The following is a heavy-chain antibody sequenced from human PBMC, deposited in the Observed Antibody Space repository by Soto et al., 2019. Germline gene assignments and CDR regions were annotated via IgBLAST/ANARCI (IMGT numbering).Heavy chain of an antibody. D-gene: IGHD3-22*01. V-gene: IGHV1-69*13. CDR1: GGTFSSYA. CDR3: ARVSYDPYYFDY. CDR2: IIPIFGTA. J-gene: IGHJ4*02. Sequence: SVKVSCKASGGTFSSYAISWVRQAPGQGLEWMGGIIPIFGTANYAQKFQGRVTITADEFTSTAYMELSSLRSEDTAVYYCARVSYDPYYFDYWGQGTLVTVSS.